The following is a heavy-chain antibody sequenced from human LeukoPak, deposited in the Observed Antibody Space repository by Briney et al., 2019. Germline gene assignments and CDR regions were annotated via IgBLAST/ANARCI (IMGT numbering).Heavy chain of an antibody. J-gene: IGHJ5*02. Sequence: PSETLSLTCAVYGGSFSGYYWSWLRQPPGKGLEWLGEINHSGSTYYKPSLKSRVVISVDTSKSQFSLTLSSVTAADTAVYYCARKGGGQLVNTRRWFDPWGQGTLVTVSS. CDR2: INHSGST. V-gene: IGHV4-34*01. CDR1: GGSFSGYY. D-gene: IGHD6-13*01. CDR3: ARKGGGQLVNTRRWFDP.